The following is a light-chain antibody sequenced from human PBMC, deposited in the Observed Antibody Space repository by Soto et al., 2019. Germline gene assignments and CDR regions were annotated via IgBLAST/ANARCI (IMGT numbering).Light chain of an antibody. Sequence: EIVLTQSPGTLSLSPGERATLSCRASQSVSSSYLAWYQQKPGQAPRLLIYGASSRATDIPDRFSGSGSGTDFTLTITTLEPEDFAVYYCQQYGSSPNTFGQGTKLEIK. CDR3: QQYGSSPNT. CDR2: GAS. J-gene: IGKJ2*01. V-gene: IGKV3-20*01. CDR1: QSVSSSY.